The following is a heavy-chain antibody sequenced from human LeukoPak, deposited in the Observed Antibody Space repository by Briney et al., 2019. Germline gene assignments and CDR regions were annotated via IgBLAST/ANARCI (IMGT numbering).Heavy chain of an antibody. V-gene: IGHV3-48*02. CDR3: ARNYYGSGSYYLFDY. J-gene: IGHJ4*02. CDR2: ISSSGATI. Sequence: PGGSLRLSCAASGFTFSNYNMNWVRQAPGKGLEWVSYISSSGATIYYADSVRGRFSISRDNAKNSLSLRMNSLRDEDTAVYYCARNYYGSGSYYLFDYWGQGTLVTVSS. D-gene: IGHD3-10*01. CDR1: GFTFSNYN.